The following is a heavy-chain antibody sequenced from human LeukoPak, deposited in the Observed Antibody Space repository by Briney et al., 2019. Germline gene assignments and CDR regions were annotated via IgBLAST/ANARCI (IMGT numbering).Heavy chain of an antibody. V-gene: IGHV4-30-2*01. CDR1: GGSISSGGYY. Sequence: SETLSLTCTVSGGSISSGGYYWSWIRQPPGKGLEWIGYIYHSGSTYYNPSLKSRVTISVDRSKNQFSLKLSSVTAADTAVYYCARESRGEYSSSGHAFDIWGQGTMVTVSS. J-gene: IGHJ3*02. CDR3: ARESRGEYSSSGHAFDI. D-gene: IGHD6-6*01. CDR2: IYHSGST.